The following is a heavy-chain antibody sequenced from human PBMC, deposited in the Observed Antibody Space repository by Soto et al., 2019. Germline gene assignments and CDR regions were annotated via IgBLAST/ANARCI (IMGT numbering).Heavy chain of an antibody. J-gene: IGHJ3*02. CDR2: IIPIFGTA. V-gene: IGHV1-69*06. Sequence: SVKVSCKASGGTFSSYATSWVRQAPGQGLEWMGGIIPIFGTANYAQKFQGRVTITADKSTSTAYMELSSLRSEDTAVYYCDLSSTNRDAFDIWGQGTKVTVSS. D-gene: IGHD2-2*01. CDR3: DLSSTNRDAFDI. CDR1: GGTFSSYA.